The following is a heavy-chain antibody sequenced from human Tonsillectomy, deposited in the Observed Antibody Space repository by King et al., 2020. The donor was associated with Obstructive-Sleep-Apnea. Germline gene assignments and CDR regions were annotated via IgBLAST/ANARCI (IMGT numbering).Heavy chain of an antibody. Sequence: VQLVESGGGVVQPGRSLRLSCAASGFTFSTYGMHWVRQAPGKGLEWVALISYDGSNKYYADSVKGRFTISRDNSKNTLYLHMNSLRAEETAVYYCAKGSYPNTVLNAWGQGILVTVAS. D-gene: IGHD4-23*01. CDR2: ISYDGSNK. J-gene: IGHJ5*02. CDR1: GFTFSTYG. CDR3: AKGSYPNTVLNA. V-gene: IGHV3-30*18.